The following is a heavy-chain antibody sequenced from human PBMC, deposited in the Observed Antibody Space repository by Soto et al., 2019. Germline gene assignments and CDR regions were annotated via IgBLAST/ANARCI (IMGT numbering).Heavy chain of an antibody. Sequence: PSETLSLTCTVSGGSISSGGYYWSWIRQHPGEGLEWIGYIYYSGSTYYNPSLKSRVTISVDTSKNQFSLKLSSVTAADTAVYYCARVYYDGLYGMDVWGQGTTVTVSS. CDR1: GGSISSGGYY. J-gene: IGHJ6*02. CDR2: IYYSGST. CDR3: ARVYYDGLYGMDV. V-gene: IGHV4-31*03. D-gene: IGHD3-3*01.